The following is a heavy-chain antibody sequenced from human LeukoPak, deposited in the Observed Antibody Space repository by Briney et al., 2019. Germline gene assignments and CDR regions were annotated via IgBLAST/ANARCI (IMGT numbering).Heavy chain of an antibody. CDR1: GGFFSDYY. D-gene: IGHD1-1*01. Sequence: KPSETLSPTCAVYGGFFSDYYWSWIRQPPGKGLEWIGVINHSGSINYNPSLKSRVTISVDTPKNQFSVKLSSVTAADTAVYYCAGGGTTGPHMYGFDVWGQGTTVTVSS. J-gene: IGHJ6*02. V-gene: IGHV4-34*01. CDR3: AGGGTTGPHMYGFDV. CDR2: INHSGSI.